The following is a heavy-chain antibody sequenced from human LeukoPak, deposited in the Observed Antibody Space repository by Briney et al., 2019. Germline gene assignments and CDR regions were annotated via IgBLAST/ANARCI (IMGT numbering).Heavy chain of an antibody. J-gene: IGHJ4*02. CDR1: GFPFRDYY. D-gene: IGHD4-17*01. CDR3: ARGDYGDYNTYYFDY. Sequence: GGSLRLSCAASGFPFRDYYMTWIRQAPGKGLEWISYISRSGDTLYYADSVEGRFTISRDNAKNSLFLQMNSLRADDTAVYYCARGDYGDYNTYYFDYWGQGTLVTVSS. V-gene: IGHV3-11*01. CDR2: ISRSGDTL.